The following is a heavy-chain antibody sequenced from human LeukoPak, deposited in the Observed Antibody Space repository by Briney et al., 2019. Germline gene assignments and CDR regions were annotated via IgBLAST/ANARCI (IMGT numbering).Heavy chain of an antibody. Sequence: PSETLSLTCTVSGGSISSYYWSWIRQPPGKGLEWIGYIYYSGSTNYNPSLKSRVTISVDTSKNEFYLKLSSVTAADTAVYYCARRDSPTCYDNWFDPWGQGTLVTVSS. V-gene: IGHV4-59*08. D-gene: IGHD2-2*01. CDR2: IYYSGST. CDR3: ARRDSPTCYDNWFDP. CDR1: GGSISSYY. J-gene: IGHJ5*02.